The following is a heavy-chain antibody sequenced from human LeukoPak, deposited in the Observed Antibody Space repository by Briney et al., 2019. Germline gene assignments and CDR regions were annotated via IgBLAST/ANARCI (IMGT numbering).Heavy chain of an antibody. Sequence: KPSETLSLTCTVSGGSVNSGTYFWGWIRQPPGKGLEWIGYISYSGSTNYNPSLKSRVTISVDTSKNHFSLKLTSVTAADTAVYYCARDPRRSSTWYGFDYWGQGTLVTVSS. CDR2: ISYSGST. CDR1: GGSVNSGTYF. V-gene: IGHV4-61*03. D-gene: IGHD6-13*01. CDR3: ARDPRRSSTWYGFDY. J-gene: IGHJ4*02.